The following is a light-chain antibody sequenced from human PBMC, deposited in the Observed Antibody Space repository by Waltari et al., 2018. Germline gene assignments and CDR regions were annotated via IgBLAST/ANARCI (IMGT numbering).Light chain of an antibody. J-gene: IGKJ4*01. CDR3: QQYFTTPPV. CDR2: GAS. Sequence: DIVMTQSPDSLAVSLGERATINFKSSQNILYNSNNKNYLAWYQQKPGQSPRVLINGASIRESWVPDRLSASGSGTEFTLTINNLEAEDVAVYYCQQYFTTPPVFGGGTRVEI. V-gene: IGKV4-1*01. CDR1: QNILYNSNNKNY.